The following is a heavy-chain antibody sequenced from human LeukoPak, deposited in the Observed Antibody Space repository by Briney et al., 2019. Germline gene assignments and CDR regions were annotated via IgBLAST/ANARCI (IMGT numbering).Heavy chain of an antibody. V-gene: IGHV3-33*01. J-gene: IGHJ4*02. Sequence: GGSLRLSCAASGFTFSSYGMHWVRQAPGKGLEWVAVIWYDGSKKYYADSVKGRFTISRDNSKNTLYLQMNSLRAEDTAVYYCATEQGDYSFDYSGQGTLVTVFS. CDR2: IWYDGSKK. D-gene: IGHD2-21*02. CDR3: ATEQGDYSFDY. CDR1: GFTFSSYG.